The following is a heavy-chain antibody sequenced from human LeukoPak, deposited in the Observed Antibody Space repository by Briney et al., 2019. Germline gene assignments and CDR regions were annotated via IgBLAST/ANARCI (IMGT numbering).Heavy chain of an antibody. D-gene: IGHD3-22*01. CDR3: ARGVEYYDSSGYLSRYNWFDP. V-gene: IGHV4-30-2*01. CDR1: GGSISSGGYS. CDR2: IYHSGST. Sequence: SETLSLTCAVSGGSISSGGYSWSWIRQPPGKGLEWIGYIYHSGSTYYNPSLKGRVTISVDRSKNQFSLKLSSVTAADTAVYYCARGVEYYDSSGYLSRYNWFDPWGQGTLVTVSS. J-gene: IGHJ5*02.